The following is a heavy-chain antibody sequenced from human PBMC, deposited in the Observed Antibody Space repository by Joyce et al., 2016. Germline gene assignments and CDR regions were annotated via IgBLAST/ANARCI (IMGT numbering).Heavy chain of an antibody. CDR3: ARLRQTGNINDY. J-gene: IGHJ4*02. D-gene: IGHD1-14*01. V-gene: IGHV1-69*06. CDR1: GGTRSGYA. CDR2: ITPIFATA. Sequence: QMQLVRSGAEVKKPGSSVKVSCKALGGTRSGYAVSWVRQAPGQGLEWMGGITPIFATAKYAQKFQARVTITADKSTNTAYMELGSLRYEDTAIYCCARLRQTGNINDYWGQGTLVTVSS.